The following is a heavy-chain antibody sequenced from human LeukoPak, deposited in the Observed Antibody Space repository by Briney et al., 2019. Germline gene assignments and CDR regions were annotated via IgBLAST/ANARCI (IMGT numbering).Heavy chain of an antibody. CDR3: ARQAVVPAVSTRPSPFDY. CDR1: GGSISSGGYY. D-gene: IGHD2-2*01. Sequence: SQTLSLTCTVSGGSISSGGYYWSWIRQHPGTGLEWIGYIYYSGSTYYNPSLKSRVTISVDTSKNQFSLKLSSVTAADTAVYYCARQAVVPAVSTRPSPFDYWGQGTLVTVSS. J-gene: IGHJ4*02. V-gene: IGHV4-31*03. CDR2: IYYSGST.